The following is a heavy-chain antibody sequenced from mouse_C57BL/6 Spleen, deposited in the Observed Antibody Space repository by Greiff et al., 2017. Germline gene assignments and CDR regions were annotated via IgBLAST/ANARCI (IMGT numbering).Heavy chain of an antibody. V-gene: IGHV5-4*03. D-gene: IGHD1-1*01. Sequence: EVKLVESGGGLVKPGGSLKLSCAASGFTFSSYAMSWVRQTPEKRLEWVATISDGGSYTYYPDNVKGRFTISRDNAKNNLYLQMSHLKSEDTALYYCARGYYGSSGFAYWGQGTLVTVSA. CDR3: ARGYYGSSGFAY. CDR2: ISDGGSYT. J-gene: IGHJ3*01. CDR1: GFTFSSYA.